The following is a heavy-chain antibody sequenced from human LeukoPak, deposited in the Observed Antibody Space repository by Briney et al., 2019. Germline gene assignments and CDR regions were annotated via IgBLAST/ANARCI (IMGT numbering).Heavy chain of an antibody. CDR3: ARDWYSSGWYSQFVYYYYGMDV. J-gene: IGHJ6*02. CDR1: GFTFSSYG. Sequence: SGGSLRLSCAASGFTFSSYGMHWVRQAPGKGLEWVAVISYDGSNKYYADSVKGRFTISRDNSKNTLYLQMNSLRAEDTAVYYCARDWYSSGWYSQFVYYYYGMDVWGQGTTVTVSS. V-gene: IGHV3-30*03. CDR2: ISYDGSNK. D-gene: IGHD6-19*01.